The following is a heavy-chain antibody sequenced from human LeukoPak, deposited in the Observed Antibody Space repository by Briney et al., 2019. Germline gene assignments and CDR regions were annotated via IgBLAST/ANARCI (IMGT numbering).Heavy chain of an antibody. Sequence: GGSLRLSCAASGYTFDDHAMHWVRQPPGKGLECVSGISWNSDSIDYADSVKGRFTISRDNAKNSLYLQMNSLRVEDTAVYYCAREGYDYVWQTTEQDGMDVWGQGTTVTVSS. D-gene: IGHD3-16*01. CDR2: ISWNSDSI. V-gene: IGHV3-9*01. CDR1: GYTFDDHA. J-gene: IGHJ6*02. CDR3: AREGYDYVWQTTEQDGMDV.